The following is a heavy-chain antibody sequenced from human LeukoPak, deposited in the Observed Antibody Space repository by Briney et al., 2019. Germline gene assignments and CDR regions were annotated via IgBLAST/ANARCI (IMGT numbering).Heavy chain of an antibody. V-gene: IGHV1-8*01. D-gene: IGHD2-15*01. J-gene: IGHJ6*03. CDR1: GYTFTSYD. Sequence: ASVKVSCKASGYTFTSYDINWVRQATGQRLEWRGWVNPNSGNTGYAQKFQGRVTITRNTSISTAYMELSSLRSEDTAVYYCARGPGVGGYYYYYYMDVWGKGTTVTVSS. CDR3: ARGPGVGGYYYYYYMDV. CDR2: VNPNSGNT.